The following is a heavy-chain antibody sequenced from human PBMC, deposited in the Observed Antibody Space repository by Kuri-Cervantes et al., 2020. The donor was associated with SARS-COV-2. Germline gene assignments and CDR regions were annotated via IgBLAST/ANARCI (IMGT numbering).Heavy chain of an antibody. CDR3: ARAVSGGNSHYDF. J-gene: IGHJ4*02. CDR2: IKSDGSST. Sequence: GESLKIFCAVSGFTFSDYSMHWVRQGPGRGLVWVSRIKSDGSSTSYADSVEGRFTISRDNAKNTLYLQMNSLRAEDTAVYYCARAVSGGNSHYDFWGQGALVTVSS. CDR1: GFTFSDYS. V-gene: IGHV3-74*01. D-gene: IGHD4-23*01.